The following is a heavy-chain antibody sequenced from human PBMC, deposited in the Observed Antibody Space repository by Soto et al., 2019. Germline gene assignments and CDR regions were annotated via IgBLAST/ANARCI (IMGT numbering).Heavy chain of an antibody. D-gene: IGHD3-10*01. CDR3: ARARDTMVRGVSYYYMDV. CDR2: IWYDGSNK. CDR1: GFTFSSYG. Sequence: QVQLVESGGGVVQPGRSLRLSCAASGFTFSSYGMHWVRQAPGKGLEWVAVIWYDGSNKYYADSVKGRFTISRDNSKNTLYLQMNSLRAEDTAAYYCARARDTMVRGVSYYYMDVWGKGTTVTVSS. J-gene: IGHJ6*03. V-gene: IGHV3-33*01.